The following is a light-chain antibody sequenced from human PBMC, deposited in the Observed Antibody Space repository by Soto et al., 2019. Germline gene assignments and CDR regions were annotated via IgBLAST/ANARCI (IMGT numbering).Light chain of an antibody. CDR3: SSYAGSNNLVV. CDR2: EVS. CDR1: SSDVGGYNY. V-gene: IGLV2-8*01. Sequence: QSVLTQPPSASGSPGQSVTISCTGTSSDVGGYNYVSWYQQHPGKAPKLMIYEVSKRPSGVPDRFSGSKSGNTAFLTVSGLQAEDEADYYCSSYAGSNNLVVFGGGTKLTVL. J-gene: IGLJ2*01.